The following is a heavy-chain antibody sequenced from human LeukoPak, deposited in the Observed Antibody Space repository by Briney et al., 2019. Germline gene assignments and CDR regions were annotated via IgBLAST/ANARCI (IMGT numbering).Heavy chain of an antibody. J-gene: IGHJ4*02. V-gene: IGHV4-59*08. D-gene: IGHD6-13*01. CDR2: IYYSGST. CDR3: ARHIAAAGTD. Sequence: SETLSLTCTVSGGSISSYYWSWIRQPPGKGLEWIGYIYYSGSTNYNPSLKSRVTISVDTSKNQFSLKLSSVTAADTAVYYCARHIAAAGTDWGQGTLVTVSS. CDR1: GGSISSYY.